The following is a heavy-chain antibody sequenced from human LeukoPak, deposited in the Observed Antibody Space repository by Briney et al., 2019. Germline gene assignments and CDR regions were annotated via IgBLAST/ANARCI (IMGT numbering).Heavy chain of an antibody. V-gene: IGHV3-7*01. CDR3: ARDTGCAGGTCFSFYDY. Sequence: GGSLRLSCAASGFTFSTYWMTLGRQAPGKGLEWVANIKEDGSQKYYVDSGKGRLTISRDNAKNSLYLQMDSLRAEDQAVYFCARDTGCAGGTCFSFYDYWGQGTLVTVSS. CDR2: IKEDGSQK. D-gene: IGHD2-15*01. J-gene: IGHJ4*02. CDR1: GFTFSTYW.